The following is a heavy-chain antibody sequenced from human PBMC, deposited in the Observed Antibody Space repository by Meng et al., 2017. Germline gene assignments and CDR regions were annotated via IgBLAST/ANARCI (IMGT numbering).Heavy chain of an antibody. CDR1: GFTFSSYA. CDR2: ICYDGSNK. V-gene: IGHV3-33*08. J-gene: IGHJ4*02. CDR3: AREYGDYGNYVDY. Sequence: GESLKISCAASGFTFSSYAMHWVRQAPGKGLEWVAVICYDGSNKYYADAVKGRFTISRDNSMNTLCLQMNSLRAEDTAVYYCAREYGDYGNYVDYWGQGTLVTVSS. D-gene: IGHD4-17*01.